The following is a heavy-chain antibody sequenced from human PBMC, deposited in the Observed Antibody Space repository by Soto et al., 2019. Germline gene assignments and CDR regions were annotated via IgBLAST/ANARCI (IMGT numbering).Heavy chain of an antibody. CDR3: ARGQGCFDP. V-gene: IGHV4-34*01. CDR2: INHSGST. Sequence: SETLSLTCAVYGGSFSGYYWSWIRQPPGKGLEWIGEINHSGSTNYNPSLKSRVTISVDTSKNQFSLKPSSVTAADTAVYYCARGQGCFDPWGQGTLVTVSS. D-gene: IGHD2-15*01. CDR1: GGSFSGYY. J-gene: IGHJ5*02.